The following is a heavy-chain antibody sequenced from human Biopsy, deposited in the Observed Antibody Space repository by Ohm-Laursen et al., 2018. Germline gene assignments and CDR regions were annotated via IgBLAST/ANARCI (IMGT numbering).Heavy chain of an antibody. CDR3: ARRHCTSGVCLGVYFDY. CDR1: GFTVSNKY. CDR2: IYTGGTT. J-gene: IGHJ4*02. D-gene: IGHD2-8*01. V-gene: IGHV3-53*01. Sequence: SLRLSCAASGFTVSNKYMSWVRQAPGKGLEWVSVIYTGGTTHYADSVRGRFTISRDNSKNMLYLQMNSLRAEDTAVYYCARRHCTSGVCLGVYFDYWGQGTLVTVSS.